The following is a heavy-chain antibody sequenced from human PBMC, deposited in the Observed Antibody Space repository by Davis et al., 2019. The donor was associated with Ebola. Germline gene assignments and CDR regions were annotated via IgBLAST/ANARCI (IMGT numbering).Heavy chain of an antibody. V-gene: IGHV4-59*08. CDR3: ARLRYDLHGMDV. J-gene: IGHJ6*02. CDR1: GGSISIYY. D-gene: IGHD3-3*01. CDR2: IYYSGST. Sequence: SETLSLTCTVSGGSISIYYWSWIRQPPGKGLEWIGYIYYSGSTNYNPSLKSRVTISVDTSKNQFSLKLSSVTAADTAVYYCARLRYDLHGMDVWGQGTTVTVSS.